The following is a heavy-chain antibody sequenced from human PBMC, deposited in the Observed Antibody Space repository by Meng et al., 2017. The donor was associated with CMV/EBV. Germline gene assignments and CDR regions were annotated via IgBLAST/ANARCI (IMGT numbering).Heavy chain of an antibody. CDR3: AIEGYCSGGSCNSDY. V-gene: IGHV3-21*01. Sequence: GGSLRLSCAASGFTFSSYSMNWVRQAPGKGLELVSSISSSSSYIYYADSVKGRVTISRENAKNSLYLQMNSLRAEDTAVYYCAIEGYCSGGSCNSDYWGQGTLVTVSS. CDR2: ISSSSSYI. D-gene: IGHD2-15*01. J-gene: IGHJ4*02. CDR1: GFTFSSYS.